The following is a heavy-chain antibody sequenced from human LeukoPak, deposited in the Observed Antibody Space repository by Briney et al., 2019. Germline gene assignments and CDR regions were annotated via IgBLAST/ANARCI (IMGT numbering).Heavy chain of an antibody. D-gene: IGHD4-11*01. CDR2: IYSGGTT. CDR3: ARAGSNYLYFDS. J-gene: IGHJ4*02. V-gene: IGHV3-53*01. Sequence: SGGSLRLSCAASGFTVSSNYMSWVRQAPGKGLEWVSGIYSGGTTYYADSVKGRFTISRDNSKNTLYLQMNSLRAEDTAVYYCARAGSNYLYFDSWGQGTLVTVSS. CDR1: GFTVSSNY.